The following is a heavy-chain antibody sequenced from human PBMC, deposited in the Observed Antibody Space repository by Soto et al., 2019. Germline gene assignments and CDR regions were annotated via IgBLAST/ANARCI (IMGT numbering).Heavy chain of an antibody. CDR1: GFTFSDYY. D-gene: IGHD2-2*01. CDR3: AREMHCSSTSCYAGSAAFDI. J-gene: IGHJ3*02. Sequence: GGSLRLSCAASGFTFSDYYMSWIRQAPGKGLEWVSYISSSGSTIYYADSVKGRFTISRDNAKNSLCLQMNSLRAEDTAVYYCAREMHCSSTSCYAGSAAFDIWGQGTMVTVSS. V-gene: IGHV3-11*01. CDR2: ISSSGSTI.